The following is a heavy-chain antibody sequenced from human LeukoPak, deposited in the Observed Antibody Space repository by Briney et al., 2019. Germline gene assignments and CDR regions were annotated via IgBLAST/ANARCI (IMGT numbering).Heavy chain of an antibody. V-gene: IGHV3-23*01. CDR2: ISGSGRT. J-gene: IGHJ4*01. CDR1: GFRFRSYG. CDR3: AKDFGDVYAPLFDS. Sequence: HPGGSLRLSCAASGFRFRSYGMSWVRQAPGKGLEWVSSISGSGRTYYAESLGGRVTCSRDDSKSAVSLVMNSLRTEDTAVYYCAKDFGDVYAPLFDSWGHGTLVTVTS. D-gene: IGHD4-17*01.